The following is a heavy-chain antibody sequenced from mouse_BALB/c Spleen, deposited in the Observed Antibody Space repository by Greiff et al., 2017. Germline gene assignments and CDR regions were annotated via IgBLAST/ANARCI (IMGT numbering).Heavy chain of an antibody. CDR3: ARGELGSFDY. V-gene: IGHV1S137*01. CDR1: GYRFTDYA. J-gene: IGHJ2*01. CDR2: ISTYYGDA. D-gene: IGHD4-1*01. Sequence: VQLQQSGAELVRPGVSVKISCKGSGYRFTDYAMHWVKQSHAKSLEWIGVISTYYGDASYNQKFKGKATMTVDKSSSTAYMELARLTSEDSAIYYCARGELGSFDYWGQGTTLTVSS.